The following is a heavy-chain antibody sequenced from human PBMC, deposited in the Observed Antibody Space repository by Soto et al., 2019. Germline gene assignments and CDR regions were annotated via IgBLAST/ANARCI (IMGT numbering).Heavy chain of an antibody. Sequence: QVQLVQSGSEVKKPGASVQVSCKASGYTFTDYYMHWVRQAPGQGLEWMGWMNPYSGGTKFAQKFQGRVTRTRDTSIRIAYMELSRLRYDDTAVYYCARGGNSGYYYEWGQGTLVTVSS. J-gene: IGHJ4*02. V-gene: IGHV1-2*02. D-gene: IGHD5-12*01. CDR3: ARGGNSGYYYE. CDR1: GYTFTDYY. CDR2: MNPYSGGT.